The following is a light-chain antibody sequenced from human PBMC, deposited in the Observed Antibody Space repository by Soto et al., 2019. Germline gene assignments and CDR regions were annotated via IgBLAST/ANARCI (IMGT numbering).Light chain of an antibody. CDR3: NSFRVSHLYV. CDR2: EVT. Sequence: QSVLSQPASFSGSPGQTITISCTGTSTDVGGYNAVSWYQHHPGKAPKLIIYEVTHRPSGVSDRFSASKSGNTASLTISGLQAEDEADYYCNSFRVSHLYVFGTGTKVTVL. CDR1: STDVGGYNA. J-gene: IGLJ1*01. V-gene: IGLV2-14*01.